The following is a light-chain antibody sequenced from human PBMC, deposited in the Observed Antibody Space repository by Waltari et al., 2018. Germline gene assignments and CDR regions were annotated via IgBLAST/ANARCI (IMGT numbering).Light chain of an antibody. CDR3: KSYSTSSTHYV. CDR2: EVS. CDR1: SSDIGGYKY. J-gene: IGLJ1*01. Sequence: QSALTQPASVSGSPGQSITISCTGTSSDIGGYKYVSWYQQHPGKAPKLMIYEVSNRPSGVSNRCSGSKSGNTASLTISGLQAEDEADYYCKSYSTSSTHYVFGTGTKVTVL. V-gene: IGLV2-14*03.